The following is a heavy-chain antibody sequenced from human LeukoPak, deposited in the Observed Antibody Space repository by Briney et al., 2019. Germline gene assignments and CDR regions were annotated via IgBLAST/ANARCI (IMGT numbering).Heavy chain of an antibody. J-gene: IGHJ4*02. Sequence: GGSLRLSCAASGLTFCTSWMHWVRQAPGKGLVWVSRISSDGSYTTYADSVKGRFTISRDNAKNTLYLQMDSLRAEDTAVYYCARALERPLDYWGQGTLVTVSS. CDR3: ARALERPLDY. CDR2: ISSDGSYT. CDR1: GLTFCTSW. V-gene: IGHV3-74*01.